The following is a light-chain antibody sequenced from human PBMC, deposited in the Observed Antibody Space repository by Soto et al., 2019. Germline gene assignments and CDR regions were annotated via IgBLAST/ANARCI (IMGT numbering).Light chain of an antibody. CDR2: GAS. CDR1: QSVSSN. V-gene: IGKV3-15*01. J-gene: IGKJ1*01. Sequence: EIVMTQSPATLSVSPGERATLSCRASQSVSSNLAWYQQKPGQAPRLLIYGASTRATGIPARFSGSGSRTEFTLTISSLQSKDFAVYYCQHYNNCPRTFGQGTKVEIK. CDR3: QHYNNCPRT.